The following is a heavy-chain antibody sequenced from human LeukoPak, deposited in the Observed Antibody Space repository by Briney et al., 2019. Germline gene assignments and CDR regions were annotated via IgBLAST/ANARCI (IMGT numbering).Heavy chain of an antibody. V-gene: IGHV1-8*03. CDR3: ARQGPYSSGWYYYGMDV. D-gene: IGHD6-19*01. CDR1: GYTFTSYD. Sequence: ASVKVSCKASGYTFTSYDINWVRQATGQGLEWMGWMNPNSGNTGYAQKFQGRVTITRNTSISTAYMELSSLRSEDTAVYYCARQGPYSSGWYYYGMDVWGQGTTVTVSS. J-gene: IGHJ6*02. CDR2: MNPNSGNT.